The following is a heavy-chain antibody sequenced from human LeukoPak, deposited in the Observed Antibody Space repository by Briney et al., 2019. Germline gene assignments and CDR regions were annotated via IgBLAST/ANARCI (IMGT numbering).Heavy chain of an antibody. D-gene: IGHD2-2*01. CDR2: INHTGYI. J-gene: IGHJ5*02. V-gene: IGHV4-34*01. CDR1: GGSLSGYY. Sequence: PSETLSLTCAVYGGSLSGYYWSWIRQPPGKGLEWIGEINHTGYINYNPSLKSRVTISVDTSKKQFSLKLNSVTAADTAVYYCARGNGYCSSTSCPHWFDPWGQGTLVTVSS. CDR3: ARGNGYCSSTSCPHWFDP.